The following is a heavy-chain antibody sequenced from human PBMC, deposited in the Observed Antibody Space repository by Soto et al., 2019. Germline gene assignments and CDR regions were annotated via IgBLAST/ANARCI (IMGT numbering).Heavy chain of an antibody. J-gene: IGHJ4*02. CDR3: ATNDVKLPGQDY. D-gene: IGHD1-1*01. CDR1: GFTLSSYG. V-gene: IGHV3-30*03. Sequence: GGSLILSCAASGFTLSSYGMHWVRQAPGKGLEWVAVMSYDGNNEYYADSVKDRFTISRDNSKNTMYLQMNSLRVEDTAVYYCATNDVKLPGQDYWGPGNLVTVSS. CDR2: MSYDGNNE.